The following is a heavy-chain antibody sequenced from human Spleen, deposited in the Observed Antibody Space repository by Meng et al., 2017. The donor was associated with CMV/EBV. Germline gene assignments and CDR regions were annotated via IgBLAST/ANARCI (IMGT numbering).Heavy chain of an antibody. CDR1: GFTFSSYG. V-gene: IGHV3-30*02. D-gene: IGHD4-11*01. CDR2: IRYDGSNK. Sequence: GESLKISCAASGFTFSSYGMHWVRQAPGKGLEWLAFIRYDGSNKYYADSVKGRFTISRDNSKNTLYLQMNSLRAEDTAVYYCAKDTRTTQGYFDYWGQGTLVTVSS. CDR3: AKDTRTTQGYFDY. J-gene: IGHJ4*02.